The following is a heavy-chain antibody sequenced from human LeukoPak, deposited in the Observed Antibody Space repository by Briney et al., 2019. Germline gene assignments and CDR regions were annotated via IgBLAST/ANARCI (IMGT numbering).Heavy chain of an antibody. J-gene: IGHJ4*02. D-gene: IGHD2-2*01. V-gene: IGHV3-7*03. CDR1: GFTFSDSW. CDR2: IKEDGGEK. CDR3: AKGGGYCSTSQCHGIHEFDR. Sequence: GGSLRLSCAATGFTFSDSWMSWVRQAPGKGLEWVANIKEDGGEKYYVNSVKGRFTISRDNFKNSLYLQMNSLRAEDTAVYYCAKGGGYCSTSQCHGIHEFDRWGQGTLVTVSS.